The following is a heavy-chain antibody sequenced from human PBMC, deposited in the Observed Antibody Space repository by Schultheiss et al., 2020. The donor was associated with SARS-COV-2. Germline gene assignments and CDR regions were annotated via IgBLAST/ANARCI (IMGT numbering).Heavy chain of an antibody. V-gene: IGHV3-7*01. CDR1: GFTFSSYA. CDR2: IQQGGSDK. Sequence: AGSLRLSCAASGFTFSSYAMHWVRQAPGKGLEWVAIIQQGGSDKHYVNSVKGRFTISRDNAKNSVSLQMNSLRVEDTAVYYCARGPLGYCSSTSCSADFWGQGTLVTVSS. J-gene: IGHJ4*02. D-gene: IGHD2-2*01. CDR3: ARGPLGYCSSTSCSADF.